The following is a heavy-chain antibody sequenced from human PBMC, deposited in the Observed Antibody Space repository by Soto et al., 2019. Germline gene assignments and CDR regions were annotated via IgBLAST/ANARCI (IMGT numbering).Heavy chain of an antibody. CDR2: ISFDGGDE. J-gene: IGHJ6*02. CDR3: AKDGAPSQWFMAV. CDR1: GFIFSGSA. V-gene: IGHV3-30-3*01. Sequence: QVSLEESGGGVVQPGRSQRLSCVASGFIFSGSAMHWVRQAPGKGLEWVAVISFDGGDEHYADSVKGRFTISRDNSKNTLHLQMNRLRAEDTAVYYCAKDGAPSQWFMAVWGHGTTVTVSS. D-gene: IGHD3-22*01.